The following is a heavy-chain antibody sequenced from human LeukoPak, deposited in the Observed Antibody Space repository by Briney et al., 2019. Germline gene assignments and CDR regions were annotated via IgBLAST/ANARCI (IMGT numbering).Heavy chain of an antibody. J-gene: IGHJ5*02. Sequence: SQTLSLTCTVSGGSISSGVYYWSWIRQHPGKGLEWIGYIYYSGSTYYNPSLKSRVTISVDTSKNQFSLKLSSVTAADTAVYYCARGPWIRVRLWFDPWGQGTLVTVSS. CDR1: GGSISSGVYY. D-gene: IGHD3-10*01. CDR2: IYYSGST. CDR3: ARGPWIRVRLWFDP. V-gene: IGHV4-31*03.